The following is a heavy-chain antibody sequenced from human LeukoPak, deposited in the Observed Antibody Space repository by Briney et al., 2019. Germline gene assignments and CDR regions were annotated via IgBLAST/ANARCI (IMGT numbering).Heavy chain of an antibody. CDR3: ARLILLRFAFDI. J-gene: IGHJ3*02. D-gene: IGHD3-10*02. V-gene: IGHV4-39*01. CDR1: GGSISSSSYY. Sequence: SETLSLTCTVSGGSISSSSYYWGWIRQPPGKGLEWIGSIYYSRSTYYNPSLKSRVTISVDTSKNQFSLKLSSVTAADTAVYYCARLILLRFAFDIWGQGTMVTVSS. CDR2: IYYSRST.